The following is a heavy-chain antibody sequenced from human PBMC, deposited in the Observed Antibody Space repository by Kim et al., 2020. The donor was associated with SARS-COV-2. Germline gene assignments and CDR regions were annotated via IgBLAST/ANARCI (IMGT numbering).Heavy chain of an antibody. J-gene: IGHJ4*02. Sequence: GGSLRLSCAASGFTFSGFYMGWIRQPPGKGLEWLSYISNPATTIYYADSVKGRFTISRDNTKNSLYLEMTGLRVDDTAVYFCARGRVAARRFDFWGQGTLVTVSS. V-gene: IGHV3-11*01. CDR3: ARGRVAARRFDF. CDR2: ISNPATTI. D-gene: IGHD6-6*01. CDR1: GFTFSGFY.